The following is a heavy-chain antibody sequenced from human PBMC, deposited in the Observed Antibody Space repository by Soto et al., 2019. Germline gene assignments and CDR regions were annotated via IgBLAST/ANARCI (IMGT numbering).Heavy chain of an antibody. V-gene: IGHV1-18*04. Sequence: QVQLVQSGAEVKKPGASVKVSCKASGYTFTSYSISWVRQAPGQGLEWMGWISAYNDNTNYAQNLQGRVTMTTDTATSTAYMELRSLRSDDTAVYYCARDHYYVSGTICDYGMDVWGQGTTVTVSS. J-gene: IGHJ6*02. CDR2: ISAYNDNT. CDR3: ARDHYYVSGTICDYGMDV. CDR1: GYTFTSYS. D-gene: IGHD3-10*01.